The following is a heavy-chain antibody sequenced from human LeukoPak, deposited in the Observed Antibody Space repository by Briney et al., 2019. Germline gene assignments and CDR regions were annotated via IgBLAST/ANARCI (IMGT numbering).Heavy chain of an antibody. CDR2: ISSSSSYI. CDR1: GFTVSSNY. V-gene: IGHV3-21*01. Sequence: PGGSLRLSCAASGFTVSSNYMNWVRQAPGKGLEWVSSISSSSSYIYYADSVKGRFTISRDNAKNSLYLQMNSLRAEDTAVYYCARVIAAAGYYYYYYYMDVWGKGTTVTVSS. J-gene: IGHJ6*03. CDR3: ARVIAAAGYYYYYYYMDV. D-gene: IGHD6-13*01.